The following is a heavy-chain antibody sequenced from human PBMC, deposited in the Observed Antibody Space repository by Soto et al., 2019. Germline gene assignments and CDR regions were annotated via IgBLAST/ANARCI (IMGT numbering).Heavy chain of an antibody. CDR3: ARDPPG. V-gene: IGHV4-59*01. CDR1: GYSISAYS. Sequence: SETLSLTCTFSGYSISAYSWSWVRQPPGKGLEWIGNIHYNGNTKYNPSLKSRVTMSLDTSKNQFSLRLISVTAADTAVYFCARDPPGWGQGTLVTVSS. CDR2: IHYNGNT. D-gene: IGHD7-27*01. J-gene: IGHJ4*02.